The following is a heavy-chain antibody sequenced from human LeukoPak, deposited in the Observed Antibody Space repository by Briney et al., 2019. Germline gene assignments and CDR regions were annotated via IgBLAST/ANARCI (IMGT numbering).Heavy chain of an antibody. CDR1: GGSISSGDYY. V-gene: IGHV4-30-4*01. CDR3: ARDSVGSSSSDGFDY. CDR2: IYYSGST. Sequence: SETLSLTCTVSGGSISSGDYYWSWIRQPPGKGLERIGYIYYSGSTYYNPSLKSRVTISVDTSKNQFSLKLSSVTAADTAVYYCARDSVGSSSSDGFDYWGQGTLVTVSS. J-gene: IGHJ4*02. D-gene: IGHD6-6*01.